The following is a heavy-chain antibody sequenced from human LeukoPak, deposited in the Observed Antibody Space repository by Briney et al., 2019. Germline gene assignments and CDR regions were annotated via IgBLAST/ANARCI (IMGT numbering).Heavy chain of an antibody. D-gene: IGHD2-15*01. CDR3: ATRVRYCSGGSCYARVTYYMDV. V-gene: IGHV4-4*02. Sequence: SETLSLTCAVSGGSISSSNWWSWVRQPPGKGLEWIGEIYHSGSTNYNPSLKSRVTISVDKSKNQFSLKLSSVTAADTAVYYCATRVRYCSGGSCYARVTYYMDVWGKGTTVTVSS. CDR2: IYHSGST. J-gene: IGHJ6*03. CDR1: GGSISSSNW.